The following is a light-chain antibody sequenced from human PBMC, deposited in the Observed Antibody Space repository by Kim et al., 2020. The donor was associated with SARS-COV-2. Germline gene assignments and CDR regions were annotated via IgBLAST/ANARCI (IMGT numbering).Light chain of an antibody. CDR3: SSFANSNSHWV. Sequence: QSVTVCYDGACNDMGVLKQVSRYQQHHDKAPKLQIIEVHSGPSGVPVRFSSSKSVNTSCLTVSGHRTEDEAGYYCSSFANSNSHWVFGGGTQLTVL. CDR2: EVH. CDR1: CNDMGVLKQ. V-gene: IGLV2-8*01. J-gene: IGLJ3*02.